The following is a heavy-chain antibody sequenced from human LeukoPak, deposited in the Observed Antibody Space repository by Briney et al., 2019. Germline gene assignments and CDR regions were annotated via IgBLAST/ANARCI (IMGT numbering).Heavy chain of an antibody. CDR2: IYYSGST. CDR3: ARGRNYYDSSPTAFDI. D-gene: IGHD3-22*01. CDR1: GGSISSGGYY. Sequence: PSETLSLTCTVSGGSISSGGYYWSWIRQHPGKGLEWIGYIYYSGSTYYNPSLKSRVTISVDTSKNQFSLKLSSVTAADTAVYYCARGRNYYDSSPTAFDIWGQGTMVTVSS. V-gene: IGHV4-31*03. J-gene: IGHJ3*02.